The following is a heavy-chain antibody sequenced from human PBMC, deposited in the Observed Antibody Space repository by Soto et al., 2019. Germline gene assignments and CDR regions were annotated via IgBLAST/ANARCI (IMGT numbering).Heavy chain of an antibody. CDR2: ISSSSITI. CDR3: ARDGGQWLNWFDP. J-gene: IGHJ5*02. Sequence: EVQLVESGGGLVQPGGSLRLSCAASGFTFSSYSMNWVRQAPGKGLEWVSYISSSSITIYYADSVKGRFTISRDNAKNSLYLQMNSLRAEDTAVYYCARDGGQWLNWFDPWGQGTLVTVSS. CDR1: GFTFSSYS. D-gene: IGHD6-19*01. V-gene: IGHV3-48*01.